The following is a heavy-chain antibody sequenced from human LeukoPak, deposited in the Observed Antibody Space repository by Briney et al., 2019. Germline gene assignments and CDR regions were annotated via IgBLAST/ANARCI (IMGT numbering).Heavy chain of an antibody. CDR3: ARLQATVTIHAYFDY. J-gene: IGHJ4*01. D-gene: IGHD4-17*01. CDR2: IYYSGST. V-gene: IGHV4-59*01. Sequence: SETLSLTCTVSGGSISSYYWNWIRQPPGKGLEWIGYIYYSGSTNYNPSLKSRVAISVDTSKNQYSLKLDSVTAADTAVYYCARLQATVTIHAYFDYWGQGTLVTVSS. CDR1: GGSISSYY.